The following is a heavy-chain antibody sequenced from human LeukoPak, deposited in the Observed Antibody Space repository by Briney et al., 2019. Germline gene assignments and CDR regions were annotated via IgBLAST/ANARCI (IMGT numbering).Heavy chain of an antibody. Sequence: SQTLSLTCAISGDSVSSNSAAWNWIRQSPSRGLEWLGRTYYRSKWYYDYALSVKSRMTINPDTSRNQFSLQLSFVTPEDTAVYYCARGQNSNDGTDFYYYYMDVWGKGTTVTVSS. CDR2: TYYRSKWYY. V-gene: IGHV6-1*01. CDR3: ARGQNSNDGTDFYYYYMDV. D-gene: IGHD1-1*01. J-gene: IGHJ6*03. CDR1: GDSVSSNSAA.